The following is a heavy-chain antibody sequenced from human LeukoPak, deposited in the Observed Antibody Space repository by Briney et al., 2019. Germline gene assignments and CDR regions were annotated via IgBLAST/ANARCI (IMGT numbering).Heavy chain of an antibody. Sequence: PSETLSLTCTVSGGSISSYYWSWIRQPPGKGRKWIRYIYFSGSANYNPSLKGRVTISVDKTKFPLTLKLSSVTAAATAVYYCARGGYYGSGNDFRFDPWGQGTLVTVSS. J-gene: IGHJ5*02. CDR1: GGSISSYY. CDR2: IYFSGSA. V-gene: IGHV4-59*01. D-gene: IGHD3-10*01. CDR3: ARGGYYGSGNDFRFDP.